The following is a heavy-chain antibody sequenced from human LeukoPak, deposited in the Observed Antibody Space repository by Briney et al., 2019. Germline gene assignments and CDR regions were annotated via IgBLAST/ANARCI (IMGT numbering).Heavy chain of an antibody. CDR3: ARSYYYDRAYSGFDP. J-gene: IGHJ5*02. V-gene: IGHV1-24*01. Sequence: ASVKVSCKVSGYTLTELSMHWARQAPGKGLEWMGGFDPEDGETIYAQKFQGRVTMTRDTSISTAYMELSRLRSDDTAVYYCARSYYYDRAYSGFDPWGQGTLVTVSS. CDR1: GYTLTELS. D-gene: IGHD3-22*01. CDR2: FDPEDGET.